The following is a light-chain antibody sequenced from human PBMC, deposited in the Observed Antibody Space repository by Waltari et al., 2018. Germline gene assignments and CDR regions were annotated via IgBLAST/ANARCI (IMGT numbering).Light chain of an antibody. Sequence: EIVMTQSPDALAVSLGERATINCKSSQSVLYSSNNKNYLAWYQQKPGQPPKLLIYWASTRESGVPDRFSGGGSGTDFTLTISSLQAEDVDVYYCHQYHSSPRTFGQGTKVELK. CDR2: WAS. CDR1: QSVLYSSNNKNY. CDR3: HQYHSSPRT. V-gene: IGKV4-1*01. J-gene: IGKJ1*01.